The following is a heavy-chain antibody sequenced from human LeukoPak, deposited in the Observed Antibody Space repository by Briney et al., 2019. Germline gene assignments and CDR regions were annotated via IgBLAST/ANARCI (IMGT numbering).Heavy chain of an antibody. J-gene: IGHJ6*02. D-gene: IGHD5/OR15-5a*01. V-gene: IGHV1-69*01. Sequence: SVKVSCKASGGTFSSYAISWVRQAPGQGLEWMGGIIPIFGTANYAQKFQGRVTITADESTSTAYMELSSLRSEDTAVYYCTKLSPISKEGYYGMDVWGQGTTVTVSS. CDR3: TKLSPISKEGYYGMDV. CDR2: IIPIFGTA. CDR1: GGTFSSYA.